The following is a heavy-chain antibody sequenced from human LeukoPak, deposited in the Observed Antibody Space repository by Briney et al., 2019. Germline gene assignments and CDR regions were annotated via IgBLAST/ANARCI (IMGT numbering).Heavy chain of an antibody. CDR3: ARRGWYNSGWYYLDY. D-gene: IGHD6-19*01. J-gene: IGHJ4*02. V-gene: IGHV4-59*01. CDR1: GGSISSYY. Sequence: SETLSLTCTVSGGSISSYYWSWIRQPPGKGLEWIGYINYSGSTNYNPSLKSRVTISVDTSKNQFSLKLSSVTAADTAVYYCARRGWYNSGWYYLDYWGQGTLVTVSS. CDR2: INYSGST.